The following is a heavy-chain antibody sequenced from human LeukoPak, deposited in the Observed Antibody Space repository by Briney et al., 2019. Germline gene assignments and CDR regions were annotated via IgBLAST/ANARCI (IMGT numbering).Heavy chain of an antibody. CDR3: AKVPTSSITIFGVVAGYFDY. D-gene: IGHD3-3*01. V-gene: IGHV3-23*01. J-gene: IGHJ4*02. CDR1: GFTFSSYG. CDR2: ISGSGGST. Sequence: GGSLRLSCAASGFTFSSYGMSWVRQAPGKGLEWVSAISGSGGSTYYADSVKGRFTISRDNSKNTLYLQMNSLRAEDTAVYYCAKVPTSSITIFGVVAGYFDYWGQGTLVTVSS.